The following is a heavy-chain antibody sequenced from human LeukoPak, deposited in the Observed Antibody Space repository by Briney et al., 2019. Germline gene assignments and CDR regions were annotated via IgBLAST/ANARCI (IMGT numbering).Heavy chain of an antibody. CDR1: GDSIRRSTHY. CDR3: TGEPAT. Sequence: SETLSLTRTVSGDSIRRSTHYGGWIRQSPEKGLEWIGTIYDSGATYYNPSFQSRVTISVDTSKSQFHLKMQSVTAADTAVYYCTGEPATWGQGTLVIVSS. D-gene: IGHD2-2*01. V-gene: IGHV4-39*06. CDR2: IYDSGAT. J-gene: IGHJ5*02.